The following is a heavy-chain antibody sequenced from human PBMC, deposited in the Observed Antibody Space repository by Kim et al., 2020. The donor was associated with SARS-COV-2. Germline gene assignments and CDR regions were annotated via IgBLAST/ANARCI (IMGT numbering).Heavy chain of an antibody. J-gene: IGHJ6*02. V-gene: IGHV4-4*02. CDR1: GGSISSTNW. CDR3: ARDRGQQQTGYYYGMDV. Sequence: SETLSLTCAVSGGSISSTNWWSWVRHPPGKGLEWIWEIYHSGSTNYNPSLKSRVTISVDKSKNQFSLKLSSVTAADTAVYYCARDRGQQQTGYYYGMDVWGQGTTVTVSS. CDR2: IYHSGST. D-gene: IGHD6-13*01.